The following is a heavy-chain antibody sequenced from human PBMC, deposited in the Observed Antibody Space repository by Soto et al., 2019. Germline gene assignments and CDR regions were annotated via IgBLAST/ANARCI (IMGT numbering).Heavy chain of an antibody. CDR1: GYKFTSYG. J-gene: IGHJ4*02. CDR3: ARVFSSPPKWLPDY. CDR2: ISAYNGNT. Sequence: DSVNVSCKASGYKFTSYGISWGRESRGQGLEWMGWISAYNGNTNYSQKLQGRVTMTTDTSTSTAYMELRSLRSDETAVYYCARVFSSPPKWLPDYWGQGTLVTVSS. D-gene: IGHD5-18*01. V-gene: IGHV1-18*04.